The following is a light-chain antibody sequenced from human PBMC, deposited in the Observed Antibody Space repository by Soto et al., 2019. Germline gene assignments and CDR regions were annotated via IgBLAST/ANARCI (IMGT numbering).Light chain of an antibody. CDR1: PSVSNS. CDR3: QQRNKWPTVT. CDR2: DSS. J-gene: IGKJ4*01. V-gene: IGKV3-11*01. Sequence: DSVLTQSPATLSLSPGERATLSCRAIPSVSNSLAWYQHNPGQAPRLLLYDSSNMATGVPTRFSCSGSGTDFTLTISSLEPEDFAVYYCQQRNKWPTVTFVGGTRVEFK.